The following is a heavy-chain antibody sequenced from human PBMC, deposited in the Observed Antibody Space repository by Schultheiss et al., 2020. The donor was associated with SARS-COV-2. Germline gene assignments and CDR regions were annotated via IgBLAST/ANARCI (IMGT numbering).Heavy chain of an antibody. CDR1: GGSFSGYY. CDR3: AKDLSEGLQWPARSGFDC. CDR2: INHSGST. V-gene: IGHV4-34*01. D-gene: IGHD6-19*01. Sequence: SETLSLTCAVYGGSFSGYYWSWIRQPPGKGLEWIGEINHSGSTNYNPSLKSRVTISVDTSKNQFSLKLSSVTAADTAVYYCAKDLSEGLQWPARSGFDCWGQGTLVTVSS. J-gene: IGHJ4*02.